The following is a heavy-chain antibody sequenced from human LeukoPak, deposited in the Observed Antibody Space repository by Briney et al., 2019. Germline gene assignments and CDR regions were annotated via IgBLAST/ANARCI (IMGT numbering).Heavy chain of an antibody. J-gene: IGHJ6*03. Sequence: SETLSLTCTVSGGSISSGSYYWSWIRQPAGKGLEWIGRIYTSGSTKYNPSLKSRVTISVDTSKNQFSLKLSSVTAADMAVYYCARIYCGGDCRGYYYHYYMDVWGKGTTVTISS. CDR3: ARIYCGGDCRGYYYHYYMDV. CDR1: GGSISSGSYY. V-gene: IGHV4-61*02. CDR2: IYTSGST. D-gene: IGHD2-21*02.